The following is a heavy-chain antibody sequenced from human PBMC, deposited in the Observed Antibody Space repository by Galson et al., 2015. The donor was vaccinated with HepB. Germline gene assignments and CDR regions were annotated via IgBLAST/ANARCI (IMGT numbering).Heavy chain of an antibody. CDR2: ISANTGST. CDR3: AKLLKGGSTWPMDV. Sequence: LRLSCAASGFTFSSYAMSWVRQAPGKGLEWVSVISANTGSTYYADSVKGRFTISRDNSKNTLYLQMNSLRAEDTATYYCAKLLKGGSTWPMDVWGRGTTVTVSS. CDR1: GFTFSSYA. V-gene: IGHV3-23*01. J-gene: IGHJ6*03. D-gene: IGHD6-13*01.